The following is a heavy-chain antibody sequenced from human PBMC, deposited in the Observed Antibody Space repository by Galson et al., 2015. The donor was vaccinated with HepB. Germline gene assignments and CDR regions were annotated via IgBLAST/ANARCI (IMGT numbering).Heavy chain of an antibody. V-gene: IGHV3-7*01. J-gene: IGHJ4*02. CDR3: ARDVSSGRPGAY. CDR2: IKQDGSEK. CDR1: GFTFSSYW. Sequence: SLRLSCAASGFTFSSYWMSWVRQAPGKGLEWVANIKQDGSEKHYVDSVKGRFTISRDNAKNSLYLQMNSLRGEDTAVYYCARDVSSGRPGAYWGQGTLVTVSS. D-gene: IGHD6-19*01.